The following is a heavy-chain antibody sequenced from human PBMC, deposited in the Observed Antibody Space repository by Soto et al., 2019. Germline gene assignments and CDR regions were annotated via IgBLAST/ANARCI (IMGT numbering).Heavy chain of an antibody. V-gene: IGHV3-49*03. Sequence: GGSLRLSCTASGFTFGDYAMSWFRQAPGKGLEWVGFIRSKAYGGTTEYAASVKGRFTISRDDSKSIAYLQMNSLKTEDTAVYYCTRDRPDPGGYCSGGSCYSATGAGTILDYWGQGTLVTVSS. CDR3: TRDRPDPGGYCSGGSCYSATGAGTILDY. D-gene: IGHD2-15*01. CDR1: GFTFGDYA. CDR2: IRSKAYGGTT. J-gene: IGHJ4*02.